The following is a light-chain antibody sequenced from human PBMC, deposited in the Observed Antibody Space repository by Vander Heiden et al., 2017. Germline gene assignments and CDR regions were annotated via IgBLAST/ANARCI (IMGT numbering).Light chain of an antibody. CDR1: QSISSY. Sequence: DIQMTQSPFSLSASVGDRVTITSRASQSISSYLNWYQQKPGKAPKLLIYAASSLQSGVPSRFSGSGSGTDFTLTISSLQPEDFATYYCQQSYSTPHITFGPGTKVDIK. CDR3: QQSYSTPHIT. CDR2: AAS. V-gene: IGKV1-39*01. J-gene: IGKJ3*01.